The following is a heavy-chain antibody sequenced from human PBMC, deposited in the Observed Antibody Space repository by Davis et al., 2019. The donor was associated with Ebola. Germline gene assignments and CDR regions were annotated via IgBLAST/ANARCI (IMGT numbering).Heavy chain of an antibody. J-gene: IGHJ2*01. CDR2: IYHGGNT. V-gene: IGHV4-4*02. CDR3: ARDYYDSSGYLWYFDV. CDR1: GGPISSRNW. D-gene: IGHD3-22*01. Sequence: MPSETLSLTCSISGGPISSRNWWSWVRQPPGKGLEWIGEIYHGGNTNYNPSLKSRVTISVDKSKNQFSLKLSSVTAADTAVYYCARDYYDSSGYLWYFDVWGRGTLVTVSS.